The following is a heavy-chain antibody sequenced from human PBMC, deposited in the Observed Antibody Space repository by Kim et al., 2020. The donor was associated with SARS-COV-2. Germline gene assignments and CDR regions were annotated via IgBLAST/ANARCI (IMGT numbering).Heavy chain of an antibody. J-gene: IGHJ4*02. CDR2: ISYDGSNK. CDR1: GFTFSSYA. Sequence: GGSLRLSCAASGFTFSSYAMHWVRQAPGKGLEWVAVISYDGSNKYYADSVKGRFTISRDNSKNTLYLQMNSLRAEDTAVYYCARESDSSWGQGTLVTVSS. CDR3: ARESDSS. V-gene: IGHV3-30-3*01. D-gene: IGHD3-22*01.